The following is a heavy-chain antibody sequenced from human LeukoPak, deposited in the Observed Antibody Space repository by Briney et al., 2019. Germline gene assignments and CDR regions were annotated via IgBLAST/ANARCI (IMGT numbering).Heavy chain of an antibody. CDR1: GFKFSSYA. CDR3: AKGSGSGWYGWFAP. J-gene: IGHJ5*02. CDR2: ISGGAEST. D-gene: IGHD6-19*01. Sequence: GGSLRLPCEASGFKFSSYAMSWVRQAPGKGLEWVATISGGAESTYYADSVKGRFTISRDNSKNAFYLQMNSLRADDTAVYYCAKGSGSGWYGWFAPWGQGTLVTVSS. V-gene: IGHV3-23*01.